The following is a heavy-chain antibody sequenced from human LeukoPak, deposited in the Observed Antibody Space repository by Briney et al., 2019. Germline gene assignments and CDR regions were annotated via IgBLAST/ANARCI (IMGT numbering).Heavy chain of an antibody. CDR2: ISYDGSNE. V-gene: IGHV3-30*04. J-gene: IGHJ4*02. CDR3: AEFGEFGY. CDR1: GFTFSSYA. D-gene: IGHD3-10*01. Sequence: GGSLRLSCAASGFTFSSYAMHWVRQAPGKGLEWVAVISYDGSNEYYADSVKGRFTISRDNSKNTLYLQMNSLRAEDTAVYYCAEFGEFGYWGQGTLVTVSS.